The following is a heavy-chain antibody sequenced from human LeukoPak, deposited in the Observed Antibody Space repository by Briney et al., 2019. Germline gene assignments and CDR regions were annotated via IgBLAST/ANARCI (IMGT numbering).Heavy chain of an antibody. D-gene: IGHD6-13*01. V-gene: IGHV3-53*01. Sequence: GGSLRLSCAASGFTVSSNYMSWVRQAPGKGLEWVSVIYSGGSTYYADSVKGRFTISRDNSKNTLYLQMNSLRAENTAVYYCAKDQSPAYSSSYDYWGQGTLVTVSS. CDR3: AKDQSPAYSSSYDY. CDR2: IYSGGST. J-gene: IGHJ4*02. CDR1: GFTVSSNY.